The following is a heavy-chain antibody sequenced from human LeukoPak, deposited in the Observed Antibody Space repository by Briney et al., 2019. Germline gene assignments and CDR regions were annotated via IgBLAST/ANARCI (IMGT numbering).Heavy chain of an antibody. CDR3: ATYYYDSSGSFFDP. CDR1: GGSFRGYY. D-gene: IGHD3-22*01. J-gene: IGHJ5*02. CDR2: INHSGST. V-gene: IGHV4-34*01. Sequence: SETLSLTCAVYGGSFRGYYWSWIRQPPGKGLEWIGEINHSGSTNYNPSLKRRVTISVDTSKNQFSLKLSPVTAADTAVYYCATYYYDSSGSFFDPWGQGTLVTVSS.